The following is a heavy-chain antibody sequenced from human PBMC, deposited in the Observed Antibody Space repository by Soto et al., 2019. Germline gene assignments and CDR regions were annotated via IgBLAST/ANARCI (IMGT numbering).Heavy chain of an antibody. V-gene: IGHV4-59*08. D-gene: IGHD6-13*01. J-gene: IGHJ5*02. CDR2: IYSRGTT. CDR3: ARLSGSWQSWFDP. Sequence: PSETLSHTCSVYGLSTSSHYWTWIRKPPGQGPEWIGCIYSRGTTNYNASHNSRVTISVDTSKHQFSLKLTSVTAADSAVYYCARLSGSWQSWFDPWGQGTLVTVS. CDR1: GLSTSSHY.